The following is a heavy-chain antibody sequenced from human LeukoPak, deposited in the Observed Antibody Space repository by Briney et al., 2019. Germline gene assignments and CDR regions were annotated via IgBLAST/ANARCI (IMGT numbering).Heavy chain of an antibody. J-gene: IGHJ4*02. V-gene: IGHV7-4-1*02. CDR1: GYTFTSYA. CDR2: INTNTGNP. D-gene: IGHD3-22*01. CDR3: ARDRPYYYDSSGYYSFFDY. Sequence: ASVKVSCKASGYTFTSYAMNWVRQAPGQGLEWMGWINTNTGNPSYAQGFTGRFVFSLDTSVSTAYLRISSLKAEDTAVYYCARDRPYYYDSSGYYSFFDYWGQGTLVTVSS.